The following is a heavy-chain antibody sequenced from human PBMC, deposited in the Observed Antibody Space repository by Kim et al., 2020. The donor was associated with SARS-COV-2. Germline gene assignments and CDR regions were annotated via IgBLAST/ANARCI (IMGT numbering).Heavy chain of an antibody. V-gene: IGHV1-69*01. Sequence: NYAQKFQGRVTITADESTSTAYMELSSLRSEDTAVYYCARVGSSPIFDYWGQGTLVTVSS. D-gene: IGHD3-10*01. J-gene: IGHJ4*02. CDR3: ARVGSSPIFDY.